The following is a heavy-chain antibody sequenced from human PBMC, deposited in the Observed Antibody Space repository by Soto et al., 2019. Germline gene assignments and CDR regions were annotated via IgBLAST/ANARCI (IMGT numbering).Heavy chain of an antibody. Sequence: PGKGLEWVSSISSSSSYIYYADSVKGRFTISRDNDKNSLHLQMNSLRAEDTAFFFQAEDGIRDTVPVSAFLLNRSSDL. CDR2: ISSSSSYI. J-gene: IGHJ2*01. CDR3: AEDGIRDTVPVSAFLLNRSSDL. D-gene: IGHD2-15*01. V-gene: IGHV3-21*01.